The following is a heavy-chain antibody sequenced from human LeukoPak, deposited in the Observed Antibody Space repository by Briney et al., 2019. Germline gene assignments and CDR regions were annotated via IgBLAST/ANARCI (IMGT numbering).Heavy chain of an antibody. CDR1: GFTFSSYG. CDR2: ISGSGGST. Sequence: GGTLRLSCAASGFTFSSYGMSWVRQAPGKGLEWVSAISGSGGSTYYADSVKGRFTISRDNSKNTLYLQMNSLRAEDTAVYYCAKDYRSSTSCYVAWGQGTLVTVSS. CDR3: AKDYRSSTSCYVA. D-gene: IGHD2-2*01. V-gene: IGHV3-23*01. J-gene: IGHJ5*02.